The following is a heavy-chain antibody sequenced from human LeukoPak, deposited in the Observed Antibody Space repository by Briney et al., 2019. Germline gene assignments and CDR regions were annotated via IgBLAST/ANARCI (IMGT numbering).Heavy chain of an antibody. J-gene: IGHJ6*02. CDR1: GFPFSSYS. CDR2: IKPDGTTK. D-gene: IGHD6-19*01. Sequence: PGGSLRLSCAASGFPFSSYSMTWVRQAPGKGLEWVANIKPDGTTKFYVDSVKGRFTISRDNALNSLYLQMNSLRAEDTAVYYCARDFVKASSGWYEGMDVWGQGTTVTVSS. V-gene: IGHV3-7*01. CDR3: ARDFVKASSGWYEGMDV.